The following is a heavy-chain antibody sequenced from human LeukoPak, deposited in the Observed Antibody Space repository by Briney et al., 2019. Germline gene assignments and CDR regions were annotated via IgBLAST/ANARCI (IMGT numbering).Heavy chain of an antibody. D-gene: IGHD2-15*01. CDR2: MNPNSGNT. Sequence: GASVKVSCKPSVYTFTSYDINWVRQATGQGLEWMGWMNPNSGNTGYTQKFQGRVTITRNTSITTAYMELSSLRSEATAVYSCASRYCSGGSCYSFDYWGQGTLVTVSS. J-gene: IGHJ4*02. V-gene: IGHV1-8*03. CDR1: VYTFTSYD. CDR3: ASRYCSGGSCYSFDY.